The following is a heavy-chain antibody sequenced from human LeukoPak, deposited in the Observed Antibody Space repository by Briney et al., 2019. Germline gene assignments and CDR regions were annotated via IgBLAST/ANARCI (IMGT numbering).Heavy chain of an antibody. V-gene: IGHV5-51*01. CDR1: GYSFTSYW. J-gene: IGHJ4*01. D-gene: IGHD3-3*01. CDR2: IYPGDSDT. Sequence: RGESLKISCKASGYSFTSYWIGWVRQMPGKGLEWMGIIYPGDSDTRYSPSFRGQVTISADKSISTAYLQWSSLKASDTAMYYCARHGFRYDFGLHVGSDCWGQGTLVTVSS. CDR3: ARHGFRYDFGLHVGSDC.